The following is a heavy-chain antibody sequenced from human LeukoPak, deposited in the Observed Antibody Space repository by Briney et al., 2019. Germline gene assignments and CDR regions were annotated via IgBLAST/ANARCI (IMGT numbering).Heavy chain of an antibody. CDR3: ARHWPPVLRYFDWLFHPDPTPFDY. Sequence: SETLSLTCTVSGGSISSYYWSWIRQPPGKGLEWIGEINHSGSTNYNPSLKSRVTISVDTSKNQFSLKLSSVTAADTAVYYCARHWPPVLRYFDWLFHPDPTPFDYWGQGTLVTVSS. V-gene: IGHV4-34*01. CDR1: GGSISSYY. D-gene: IGHD3-9*01. J-gene: IGHJ4*02. CDR2: INHSGST.